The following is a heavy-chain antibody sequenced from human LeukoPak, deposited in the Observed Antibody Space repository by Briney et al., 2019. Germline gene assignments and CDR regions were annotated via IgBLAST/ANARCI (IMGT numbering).Heavy chain of an antibody. D-gene: IGHD3-22*01. Sequence: PGGSLRLSCAVSGITLSNYGMSWVRQAPGKGLEWVAGISGSGGSTNYADSVKGRFTISRDNLKNTLYLQMNSLRAEDTAVYFCAKRGVVIRVILVGFHKEANYFDSWGQVALVTVSS. CDR1: GITLSNYG. CDR3: AKRGVVIRVILVGFHKEANYFDS. V-gene: IGHV3-23*01. CDR2: ISGSGGST. J-gene: IGHJ4*02.